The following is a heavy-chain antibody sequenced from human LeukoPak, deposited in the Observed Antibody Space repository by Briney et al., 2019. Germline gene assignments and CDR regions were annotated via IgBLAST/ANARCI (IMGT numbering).Heavy chain of an antibody. V-gene: IGHV1-18*01. CDR3: ARDRLDIVTTIIFDY. CDR2: ISPYVGNT. J-gene: IGHJ4*02. Sequence: AAVKVSCKASGYTFTSYGIAWVRQVPGQGLEWMGWISPYVGNTDYAQNFQGRVTMTTDTSTSTAYMELRSLRSDDTAVYYCARDRLDIVTTIIFDYWGQGTQVTVSS. D-gene: IGHD5-12*01. CDR1: GYTFTSYG.